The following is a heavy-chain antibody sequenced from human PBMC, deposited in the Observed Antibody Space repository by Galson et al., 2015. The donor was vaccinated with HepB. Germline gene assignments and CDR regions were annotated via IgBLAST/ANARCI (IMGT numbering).Heavy chain of an antibody. J-gene: IGHJ4*02. CDR3: ARDHVVRGVIIVSSY. CDR2: IIPIFGTA. CDR1: GGTFSSYA. Sequence: SVKVSCKASGGTFSSYAISWVRQAPGQGLEWMGGIIPIFGTANYAQKFQGRVTITADKSTSTAYMGLSSLRSEDTAVYYCARDHVVRGVIIVSSYWGQGTLVTASS. V-gene: IGHV1-69*06. D-gene: IGHD3-10*01.